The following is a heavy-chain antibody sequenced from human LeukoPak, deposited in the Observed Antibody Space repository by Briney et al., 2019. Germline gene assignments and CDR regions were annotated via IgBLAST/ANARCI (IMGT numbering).Heavy chain of an antibody. CDR1: GYTFTSYG. J-gene: IGHJ5*02. V-gene: IGHV1-18*01. Sequence: VASVKVSCTASGYTFTSYGISWVRQAPGQGLEWMGWISAYNDNTNYAQKLQGRVTMTTDTSTSTAYMELRSLRSDDTAVYYCARDSLLLYRKQKYNWFDPWGQGTLVTVSS. CDR3: ARDSLLLYRKQKYNWFDP. CDR2: ISAYNDNT. D-gene: IGHD2-2*02.